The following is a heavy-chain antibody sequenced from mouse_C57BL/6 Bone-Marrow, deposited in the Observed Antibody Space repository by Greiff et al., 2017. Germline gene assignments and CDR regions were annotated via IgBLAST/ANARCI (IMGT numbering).Heavy chain of an antibody. CDR2: IHPSSGST. J-gene: IGHJ2*01. CDR3: ARKGPDY. CDR1: GYTFTSYT. Sequence: VQLQQSGAELARPGASVKMSCKASGYTFTSYTMHWVKQRPGQGLEWIGYIHPSSGSTQYNPKFKDKATLTADKSSSTAYMQLSSLTAEDSAVYYCARKGPDYWGQGTTLTVSA. V-gene: IGHV1-4*01.